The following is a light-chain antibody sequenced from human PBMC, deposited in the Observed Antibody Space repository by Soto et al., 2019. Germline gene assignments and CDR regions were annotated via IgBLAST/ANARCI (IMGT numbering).Light chain of an antibody. CDR3: QQEDNVWT. Sequence: EIVLTQSPGTLSLSPGERATLSCRSSQSVSSSYLAWYQQKPGQAPRLLSYGASSRATGIPDRFSGSGSGTDFTLTISSLQPEDFAVYYCQQEDNVWTFGQGTKA. CDR2: GAS. CDR1: QSVSSSY. J-gene: IGKJ1*01. V-gene: IGKV3-20*01.